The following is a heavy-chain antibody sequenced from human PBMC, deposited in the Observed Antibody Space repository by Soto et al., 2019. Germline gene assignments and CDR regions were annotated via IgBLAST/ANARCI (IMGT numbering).Heavy chain of an antibody. V-gene: IGHV3-23*01. J-gene: IGHJ6*02. CDR1: GFTFENYA. CDR2: ISGSGGTT. CDR3: AKDSCAIFGVPAGEYYAMDV. D-gene: IGHD3-3*01. Sequence: EVQLLESGGAPVQSGGSLRLSCVASGFTFENYAMSWVLQAPGQELEWVSAISGSGGTTYYSDSVKGWFTISRDNSKNTVYLQMNDLRVEDAAAYVGAKDSCAIFGVPAGEYYAMDVWGQVTTVTVSS.